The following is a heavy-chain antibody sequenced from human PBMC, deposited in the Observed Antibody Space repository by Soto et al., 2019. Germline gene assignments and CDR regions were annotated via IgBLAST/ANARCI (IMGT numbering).Heavy chain of an antibody. CDR1: GYTFTSYA. D-gene: IGHD6-19*01. V-gene: IGHV1-3*01. CDR3: ARVALSPSGWYRLFDY. Sequence: QVQLVQSGAEVKKPGASVKVSCKASGYTFTSYAMHWVRQAPGQRLEWMGWINAGNGNTKYSQKFQGRVTITRDTSASTAYMELSSLRSEDTAVYYCARVALSPSGWYRLFDYWGQGTLVTVSS. CDR2: INAGNGNT. J-gene: IGHJ4*02.